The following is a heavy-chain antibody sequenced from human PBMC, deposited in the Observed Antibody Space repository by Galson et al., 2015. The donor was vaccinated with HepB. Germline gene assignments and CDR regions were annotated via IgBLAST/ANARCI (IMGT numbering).Heavy chain of an antibody. V-gene: IGHV1-46*03. CDR1: GYTFTSYY. J-gene: IGHJ3*02. CDR2: INPSGGST. CDR3: TRLFTGTGGRVYDI. Sequence: SVKVSCKASGYTFTSYYIHWVRQAPGQGLEWMGLINPSGGSTDYAQKFQGRITVTKDTSTNTVYMDLSSLKSEDTAVYYCTRLFTGTGGRVYDIWGQGTMVTVS. D-gene: IGHD1-1*01.